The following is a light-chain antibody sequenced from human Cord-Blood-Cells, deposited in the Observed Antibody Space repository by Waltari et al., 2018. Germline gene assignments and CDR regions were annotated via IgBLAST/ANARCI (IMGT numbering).Light chain of an antibody. CDR3: SSYTSSSVV. Sequence: QSALTQPASVSGSPGQSITISCTGTSSDAGGYNYVSWYQQHPAKAPKLIIYDVSKRPSGVSNRFSGSKSGNTASLTISGLQAEDEADYYCSSYTSSSVVFGGGTKLTVL. J-gene: IGLJ2*01. CDR1: SSDAGGYNY. V-gene: IGLV2-14*01. CDR2: DVS.